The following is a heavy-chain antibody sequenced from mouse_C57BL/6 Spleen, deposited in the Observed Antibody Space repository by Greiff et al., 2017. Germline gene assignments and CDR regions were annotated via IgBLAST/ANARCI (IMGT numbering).Heavy chain of an antibody. CDR2: IDPSDSET. CDR3: ARSNYSSDVEGGD. D-gene: IGHD2-5*01. CDR1: GYTFTSYW. V-gene: IGHV1-52*01. Sequence: QVQLQQPGAELVRPGSSVKLSCKASGYTFTSYWMHWVKQRPIQGLEWIGNIDPSDSETHYNQKFKDKATLTVDKSSSTAYMQLSSLTSEDSAVYYCARSNYSSDVEGGDWGQGTTLTVAS. J-gene: IGHJ2*01.